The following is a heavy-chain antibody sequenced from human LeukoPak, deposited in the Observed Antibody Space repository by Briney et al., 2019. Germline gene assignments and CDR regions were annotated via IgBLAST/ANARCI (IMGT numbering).Heavy chain of an antibody. CDR2: IIPIFDTS. Sequence: SVKVSCKASGGPFGSHAISWVRQAPGQGLERMGGIIPIFDTSKYAQKFQGRITITADESTSTAYMELCSLRSEDTAIYYCARFGCYSPVCDDDFDIWGQGTMVTVSS. CDR3: ARFGCYSPVCDDDFDI. J-gene: IGHJ3*02. D-gene: IGHD2-15*01. CDR1: GGPFGSHA. V-gene: IGHV1-69*13.